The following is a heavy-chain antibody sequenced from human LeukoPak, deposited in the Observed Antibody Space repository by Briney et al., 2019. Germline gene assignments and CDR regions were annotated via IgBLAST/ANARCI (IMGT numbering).Heavy chain of an antibody. V-gene: IGHV3-30*18. CDR1: GFTFSSYG. J-gene: IGHJ4*02. CDR2: ISYDGSNK. CDR3: AKDRLLDY. Sequence: GGSLRLSCAASGFTFSSYGMHWVRQAPGKGLEWVAVISYDGSNKYYADSVKGRFTNSRDNSKNTLYLQMNRLRAEDTAVYYCAKDRLLDYWGQGTLVTVSS. D-gene: IGHD5/OR15-5a*01.